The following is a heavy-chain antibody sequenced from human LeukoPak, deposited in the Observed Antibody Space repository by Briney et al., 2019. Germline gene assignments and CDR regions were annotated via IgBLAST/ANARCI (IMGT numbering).Heavy chain of an antibody. CDR3: AKDRHRAVPHSGHDY. D-gene: IGHD5-12*01. J-gene: IGHJ4*02. CDR2: ISYDGSNK. Sequence: PGGSLRLSCAAAGFTFSSYGMHWVRQAPGKGLEWVAVISYDGSNKYYADSVKGRFTISRDNSKNTLYLQMNSLRAEDTAVYYCAKDRHRAVPHSGHDYWGQGTLVTVSS. V-gene: IGHV3-30*18. CDR1: GFTFSSYG.